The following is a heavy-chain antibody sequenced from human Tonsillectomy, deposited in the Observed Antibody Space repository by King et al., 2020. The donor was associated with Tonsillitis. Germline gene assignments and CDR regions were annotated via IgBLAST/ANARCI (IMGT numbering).Heavy chain of an antibody. Sequence: QLVQSGAEVKKPGESLKISCKGSGYSFTSYWIGWVRQMPGKGLECMGIIYPGDSDTRYSPSFQGQVTIPADKSISTAYLQWSSLKASDTAMYYCARGEVGYYYDSSGEYYFDYWGQGTLVTVSS. CDR3: ARGEVGYYYDSSGEYYFDY. V-gene: IGHV5-51*01. CDR1: GYSFTSYW. J-gene: IGHJ4*02. D-gene: IGHD3-22*01. CDR2: IYPGDSDT.